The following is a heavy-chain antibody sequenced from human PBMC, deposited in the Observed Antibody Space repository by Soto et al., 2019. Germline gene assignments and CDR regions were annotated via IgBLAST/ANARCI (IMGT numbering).Heavy chain of an antibody. D-gene: IGHD6-19*01. CDR2: ISAYNGNT. Sequence: QVQLVQSGAEVKKPGASVKVSCKASGYTFTSYGISWVRQAPGQGLEWMGWISAYNGNTNYAQKLQGRVTMTTDTSTSTAYVEMRSLRSDDTAVYYCARDRPYSSGSYAGFDPWGQGTLVTVSS. CDR3: ARDRPYSSGSYAGFDP. J-gene: IGHJ5*02. V-gene: IGHV1-18*01. CDR1: GYTFTSYG.